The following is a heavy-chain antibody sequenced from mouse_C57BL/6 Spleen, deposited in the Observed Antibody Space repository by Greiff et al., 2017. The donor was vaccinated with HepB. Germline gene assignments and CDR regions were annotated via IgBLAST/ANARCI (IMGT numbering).Heavy chain of an antibody. D-gene: IGHD2-4*01. Sequence: VTLVESGPELVKPGASVKISCKASGYAFSSSWMNWVKQRPGKGLEWIGRIYPGDGDTNYNGKFKGKATLTADKSSSTAYMQLSSLTSEDSAVYFCARWVYYDYAYFDYWGQGTTLTVSS. V-gene: IGHV1-82*01. CDR3: ARWVYYDYAYFDY. J-gene: IGHJ2*01. CDR2: IYPGDGDT. CDR1: GYAFSSSW.